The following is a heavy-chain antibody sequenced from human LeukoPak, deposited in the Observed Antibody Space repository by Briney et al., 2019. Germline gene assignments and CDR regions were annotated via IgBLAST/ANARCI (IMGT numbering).Heavy chain of an antibody. D-gene: IGHD2-15*01. V-gene: IGHV4-61*02. Sequence: PSQTLSLTCTASGGSISSGSYYWSWIRQPAGKGLEWIGRIYISGTTNYNPSLKSRVTISVDTYKNQFSLKLSSVTAADTAVYYCARNSCSGGSCYENRGYFDYWGQGTLVPVSS. J-gene: IGHJ4*02. CDR3: ARNSCSGGSCYENRGYFDY. CDR2: IYISGTT. CDR1: GGSISSGSYY.